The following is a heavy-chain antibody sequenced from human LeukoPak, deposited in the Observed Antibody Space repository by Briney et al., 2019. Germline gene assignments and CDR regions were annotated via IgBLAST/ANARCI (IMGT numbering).Heavy chain of an antibody. CDR1: GYTFTSYA. Sequence: ASVKVSCKASGYTFTSYAMHWVRQAPGQRLEWMGWINAGNGSTKYSQKFQGRVTITRDTSASTAYMELSSLRSEDTAVYYCARGPITMVRGVIITNTFDYWGQGTLVTVSS. D-gene: IGHD3-10*01. V-gene: IGHV1-3*01. CDR3: ARGPITMVRGVIITNTFDY. J-gene: IGHJ4*02. CDR2: INAGNGST.